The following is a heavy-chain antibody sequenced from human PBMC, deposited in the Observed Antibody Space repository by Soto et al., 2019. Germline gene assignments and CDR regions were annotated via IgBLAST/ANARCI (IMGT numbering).Heavy chain of an antibody. D-gene: IGHD4-17*01. Sequence: QLQLQESGSGLVRPSQTLSLTCAVSGGSLSDYDYSWTWIRQPPGKGLEWIGYIRHSGSTCYTPSLKSRVASSPDGSKNQFSLRLPPVPAADAAVYYCPRGDYGGIFDYWGQGTLVTVSS. V-gene: IGHV4-30-2*01. J-gene: IGHJ4*02. CDR3: PRGDYGGIFDY. CDR2: IRHSGST. CDR1: GGSLSDYDYS.